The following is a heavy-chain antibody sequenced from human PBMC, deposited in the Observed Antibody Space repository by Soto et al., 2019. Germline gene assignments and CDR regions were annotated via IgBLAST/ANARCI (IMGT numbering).Heavy chain of an antibody. CDR2: IYNDGKT. CDR3: VRPLPSGQNYGMDV. CDR1: GLPVSTNY. V-gene: IGHV3-53*01. D-gene: IGHD3-10*01. J-gene: IGHJ6*02. Sequence: VGSLRLSCAASGLPVSTNYMSWVRQAPGKGLEWVSVIYNDGKTYYADSVKGRFTISRDASKNTLHLQMDRLRDEDTAVYYCVRPLPSGQNYGMDVWGQGTTVTVSS.